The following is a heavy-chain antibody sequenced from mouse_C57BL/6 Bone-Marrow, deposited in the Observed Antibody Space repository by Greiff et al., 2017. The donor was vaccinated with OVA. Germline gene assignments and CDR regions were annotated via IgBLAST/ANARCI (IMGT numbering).Heavy chain of an antibody. Sequence: VMLVESGAELARPGASVKLSCKASGYTFTSYGISWVKQRTGQGLEWIGEIYPRSGNTYYNEKFKGKATLTADKSSSTAYMELRSLTSEDSAVYFCARWVGGNWAMDYWGQGTSVTVSS. CDR3: ARWVGGNWAMDY. J-gene: IGHJ4*01. CDR2: IYPRSGNT. CDR1: GYTFTSYG. V-gene: IGHV1-81*01. D-gene: IGHD2-1*01.